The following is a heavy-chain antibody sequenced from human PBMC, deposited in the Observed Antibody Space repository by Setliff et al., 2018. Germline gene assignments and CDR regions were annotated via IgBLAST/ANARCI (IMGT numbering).Heavy chain of an antibody. V-gene: IGHV3-7*03. CDR2: LKYDGSES. D-gene: IGHD3-16*01. CDR1: GFSFSNYG. Sequence: PGGSLRLSCVVSGFSFSNYGMTWVRQAPGKGLEWVANLKYDGSESFYVDSVKGRFTISRDNAKNSLYLQMNSLRVEDTAVYYCVREGHYDYVWGSYVFDYWGPGILVTVPQ. CDR3: VREGHYDYVWGSYVFDY. J-gene: IGHJ4*02.